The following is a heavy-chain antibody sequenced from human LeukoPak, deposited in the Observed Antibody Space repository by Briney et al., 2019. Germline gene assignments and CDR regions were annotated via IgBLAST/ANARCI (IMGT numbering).Heavy chain of an antibody. D-gene: IGHD6-19*01. CDR3: ARSLYASSNNWFDP. V-gene: IGHV4-34*01. J-gene: IGHJ5*02. CDR2: INHSGST. Sequence: SETLSLTCAVYGGSFSGYYCSWIRQPPGKGQEWIGEINHSGSTNYNPSLKSRVTISVDTSKNQFSLKLSSVTAADTAVYYCARSLYASSNNWFDPWGQGTLVTVSS. CDR1: GGSFSGYY.